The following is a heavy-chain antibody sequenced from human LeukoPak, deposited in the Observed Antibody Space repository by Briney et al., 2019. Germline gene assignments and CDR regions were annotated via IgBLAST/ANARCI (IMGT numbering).Heavy chain of an antibody. CDR2: ISWISGSI. CDR1: GFIFNNYA. D-gene: IGHD6-19*01. V-gene: IGHV3-9*01. CDR3: AKDNRRHYTSGPNPDSLH. J-gene: IGHJ4*02. Sequence: GRSLRLSCAGSGFIFNNYAMHWVRQPPGKGLEWVSGISWISGSIDYADSVKGRFTISRDNAKNSLYLQMNSLRVEDTAFYYCAKDNRRHYTSGPNPDSLHWGQGALVTVSS.